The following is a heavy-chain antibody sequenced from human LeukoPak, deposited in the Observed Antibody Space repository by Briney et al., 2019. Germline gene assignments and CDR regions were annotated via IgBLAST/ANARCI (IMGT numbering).Heavy chain of an antibody. D-gene: IGHD1-14*01. CDR3: ARGVEPLAANTLAY. CDR2: ISGSGGST. Sequence: GGSLRLSCAASGFTFSSYAMSWVRQAPGKGLEWVSAISGSGGSTYYADSVKGRFTISRDNSKNTLYLEMNSLSPDDTAVYYCARGVEPLAANTLAYWGQGTLVTVSS. CDR1: GFTFSSYA. J-gene: IGHJ4*02. V-gene: IGHV3-23*01.